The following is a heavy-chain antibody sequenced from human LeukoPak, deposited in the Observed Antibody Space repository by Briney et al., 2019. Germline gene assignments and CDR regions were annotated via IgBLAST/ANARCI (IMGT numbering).Heavy chain of an antibody. V-gene: IGHV1-2*02. CDR2: INPNSGST. Sequence: GASVKVSCTASGYTFTGYYMHWVRQAPGQGLEWMGWINPNSGSTNYAQKFQGRVTMTRDTSISTAYMELSRLRSDDTAVYYCAGGGGYGMDVWGQGTTVTVSS. J-gene: IGHJ6*02. CDR1: GYTFTGYY. D-gene: IGHD3-16*01. CDR3: AGGGGYGMDV.